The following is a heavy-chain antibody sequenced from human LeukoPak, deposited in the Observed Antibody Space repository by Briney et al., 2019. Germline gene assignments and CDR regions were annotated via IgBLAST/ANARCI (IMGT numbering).Heavy chain of an antibody. D-gene: IGHD3-16*01. J-gene: IGHJ4*02. CDR2: INVGNDIT. CDR1: GYTFTSYL. CDR3: ARASIWGSATYGFDY. Sequence: ASVRVSCKASGYTFTSYLIHWVRQAPGQRLEWMGWINVGNDITKYSQNFKGRVTITRDTSAGTAYMELSSLRSEDTAVYYCARASIWGSATYGFDYWGQGALVTVSS. V-gene: IGHV1-3*01.